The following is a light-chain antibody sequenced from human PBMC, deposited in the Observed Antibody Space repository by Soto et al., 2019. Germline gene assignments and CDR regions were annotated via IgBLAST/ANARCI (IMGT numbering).Light chain of an antibody. CDR2: AAS. V-gene: IGKV1-39*01. Sequence: IQMTQSPSSLSASVGDRVTITCRASQNIRNDLNWYQQKPGKAPNLLIYAASGLQSGVPSRFSGSGSGRDFILTISSLQPEDSAIYYCLQTYSLPDTFGEGTRVEI. J-gene: IGKJ4*01. CDR1: QNIRND. CDR3: LQTYSLPDT.